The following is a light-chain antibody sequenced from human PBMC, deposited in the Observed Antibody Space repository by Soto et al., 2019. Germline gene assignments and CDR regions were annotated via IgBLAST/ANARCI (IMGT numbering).Light chain of an antibody. CDR3: TSYNSSSTLV. CDR2: EVS. CDR1: NTDVGGYDY. Sequence: QSALTQPASVSGSPGQSITISCTGTNTDVGGYDYVSWYQQHPGKVPKLMIYEVSNRPSGISNRFSAAKSGNTASLTISGLQADDEADYYCTSYNSSSTLVFGGGTKVTVL. J-gene: IGLJ2*01. V-gene: IGLV2-14*01.